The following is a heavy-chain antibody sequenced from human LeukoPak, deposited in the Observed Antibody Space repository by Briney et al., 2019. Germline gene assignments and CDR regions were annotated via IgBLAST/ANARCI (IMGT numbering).Heavy chain of an antibody. Sequence: GGSLRLSCAISGVNFEDYAMNWVRQAPGKGLEWVGLIASKAYGGTTEFAASVKGRFSISRDESKSVVYLQMNSLKIEDTGLYYCTTEVERVGSYWGGEYWGQGTLVTVSS. CDR2: IASKAYGGTT. CDR1: GVNFEDYA. V-gene: IGHV3-49*04. J-gene: IGHJ4*02. D-gene: IGHD3-10*01. CDR3: TTEVERVGSYWGGEY.